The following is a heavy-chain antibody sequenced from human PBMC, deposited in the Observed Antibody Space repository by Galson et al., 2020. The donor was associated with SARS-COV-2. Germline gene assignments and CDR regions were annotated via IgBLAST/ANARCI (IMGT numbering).Heavy chain of an antibody. D-gene: IGHD3-3*01. Sequence: ASVKVSCKASGYTFTDYHIHWVRQAPGQGLEWMGWINPTSDGTVYAQKFLGWVTMTRDMSINTAYMELTWLKSDDTAVYYCARGPKLPIFGDDYGLDVWGKGTTVTGSS. J-gene: IGHJ6*04. CDR2: INPTSDGT. CDR1: GYTFTDYH. CDR3: ARGPKLPIFGDDYGLDV. V-gene: IGHV1-2*04.